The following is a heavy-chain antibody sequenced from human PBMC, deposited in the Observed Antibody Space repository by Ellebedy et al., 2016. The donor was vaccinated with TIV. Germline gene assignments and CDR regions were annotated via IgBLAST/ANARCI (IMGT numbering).Heavy chain of an antibody. Sequence: GESLKISCAASGFTFSNYWMTWVRQAPGKGLEWVVNIKEDGSEKNYVYSVKGRFTISRDNAKNSLYLQNNSLRVEDTAVYYCARETSSSHSDLGSWGQGTLVIVSS. J-gene: IGHJ4*02. V-gene: IGHV3-7*01. CDR1: GFTFSNYW. D-gene: IGHD6-13*01. CDR2: IKEDGSEK. CDR3: ARETSSSHSDLGS.